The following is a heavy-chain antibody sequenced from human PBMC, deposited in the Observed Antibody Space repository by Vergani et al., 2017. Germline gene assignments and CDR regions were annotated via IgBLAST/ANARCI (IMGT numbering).Heavy chain of an antibody. J-gene: IGHJ4*02. Sequence: QVQLVQSGAEVKKPGSSVKVSCKASGGTFSSYAISWVRQAPGQGLEWMGGIIPIFGTANYAQKFQGRVTITADESTSAAYMELSSLRSEDTAVYYCAXGPPYDSSGYYYALFDYWGQGTLVTVSS. CDR1: GGTFSSYA. V-gene: IGHV1-69*01. CDR3: AXGPPYDSSGYYYALFDY. D-gene: IGHD3-22*01. CDR2: IIPIFGTA.